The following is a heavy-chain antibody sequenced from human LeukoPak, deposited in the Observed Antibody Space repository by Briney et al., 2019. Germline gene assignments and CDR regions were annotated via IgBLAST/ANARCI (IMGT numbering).Heavy chain of an antibody. Sequence: QPGGSLRLSCAASGFTFSSYAMHWVRQAPGKGLEWVAVISYDGSNKYYADSVKGRFTISRDNSKNTLYLQMNSLRAEDTAVYYCARDLRYYGMDVWGRGTTVTVSS. CDR3: ARDLRYYGMDV. CDR2: ISYDGSNK. V-gene: IGHV3-30-3*01. J-gene: IGHJ6*02. CDR1: GFTFSSYA.